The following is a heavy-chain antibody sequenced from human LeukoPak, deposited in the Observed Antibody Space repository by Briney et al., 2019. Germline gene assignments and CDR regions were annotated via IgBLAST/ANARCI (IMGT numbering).Heavy chain of an antibody. D-gene: IGHD1-1*01. V-gene: IGHV4-59*01. CDR2: IHYSGST. CDR3: ARFQYKAAFDI. Sequence: SETLSLTCSVSGDSLSKYFWSWIRQSPGKGLEWIGYIHYSGSTSYNPSLKNRVTMSVDTSKNQFSLKLNSVTAAATAVYYCARFQYKAAFDIWGQGTMVTVSS. J-gene: IGHJ3*02. CDR1: GDSLSKYF.